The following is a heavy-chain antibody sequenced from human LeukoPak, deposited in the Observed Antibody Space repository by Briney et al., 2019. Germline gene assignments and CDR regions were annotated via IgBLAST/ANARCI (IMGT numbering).Heavy chain of an antibody. CDR1: GFTVSSAW. Sequence: PGGSLRLSCAASGFTVSSAWMNWVRQTPGTGLEWVSSISSSSSYIYYADSVKGRFTISRDNAKNSLYLQMNSLRAEDTAVYYCARSGDSSGYYYVRAFDIWGQGTMVTVSS. J-gene: IGHJ3*02. CDR2: ISSSSSYI. V-gene: IGHV3-21*01. D-gene: IGHD3-22*01. CDR3: ARSGDSSGYYYVRAFDI.